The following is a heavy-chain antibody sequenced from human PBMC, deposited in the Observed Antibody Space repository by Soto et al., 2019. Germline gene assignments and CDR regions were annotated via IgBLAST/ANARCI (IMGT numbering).Heavy chain of an antibody. CDR2: ISLYNNNI. CDR1: GYTFSHYG. D-gene: IGHD2-21*01. V-gene: IGHV1-18*01. Sequence: QVQLVQSGAEVKKPGASVKVSCKASGYTFSHYGLSWVRQAPGQGLEWMGWISLYNNNIRYAQKLEGRVTVSTYTSTSTVFMKLMSLRSDDTAVYYCARDGGEGMWVIPHYWGQGTLVTVSS. J-gene: IGHJ4*02. CDR3: ARDGGEGMWVIPHY.